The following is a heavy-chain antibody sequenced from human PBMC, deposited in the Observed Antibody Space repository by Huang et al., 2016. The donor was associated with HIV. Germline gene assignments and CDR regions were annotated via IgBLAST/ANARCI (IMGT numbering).Heavy chain of an antibody. Sequence: QLQLQESGPGLVKPSETLSLTCTVSGGSISSSSYYWGWIRQPPGKGLEWIGSIHYSGSTYHNPSLKSRVTISVDTSKNQFSLNLSSVTAADTAVYYCARHSDDFWSGYSYFDYWGQGTLVPVSS. V-gene: IGHV4-39*01. J-gene: IGHJ4*02. CDR3: ARHSDDFWSGYSYFDY. CDR2: IHYSGST. CDR1: GGSISSSSYY. D-gene: IGHD3-3*01.